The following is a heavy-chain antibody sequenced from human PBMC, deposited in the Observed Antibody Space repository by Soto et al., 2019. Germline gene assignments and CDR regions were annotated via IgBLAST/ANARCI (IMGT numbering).Heavy chain of an antibody. CDR2: IDPSDSYT. J-gene: IGHJ6*02. Sequence: PGESLKISCKGSGYSFTSYWISWVRQMPGKGLEWMGRIDPSDSYTNYSPSFQGHVTISADKSISTAYLQWSSLKASDTAMYYCARRMGYDVLDYYYYYGMDVWGQGTTVTVSS. V-gene: IGHV5-10-1*01. CDR3: ARRMGYDVLDYYYYYGMDV. D-gene: IGHD3-9*01. CDR1: GYSFTSYW.